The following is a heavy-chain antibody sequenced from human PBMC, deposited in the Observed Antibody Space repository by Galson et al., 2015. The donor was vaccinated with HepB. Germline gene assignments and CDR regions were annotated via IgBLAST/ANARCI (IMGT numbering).Heavy chain of an antibody. CDR3: ARSALRVGAGFGAFDI. CDR1: GGTFSSYA. CDR2: IIPILGIA. Sequence: SVKVSCKASGGTFSSYAITWVRQAPGQGLEWMGGIIPILGIANYAQKFQGRVTITADKSTSTAYMELSSLRSEDTAVYYCARSALRVGAGFGAFDIWGQGTMVTVSS. V-gene: IGHV1-69*10. J-gene: IGHJ3*02. D-gene: IGHD1-26*01.